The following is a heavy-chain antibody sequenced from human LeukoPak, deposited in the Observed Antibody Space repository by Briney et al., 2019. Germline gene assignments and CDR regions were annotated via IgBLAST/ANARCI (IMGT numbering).Heavy chain of an antibody. V-gene: IGHV3-21*01. CDR2: ITSSSSNK. Sequence: GGSLRLSCAASGFPFSRYSMNWVRQAPGEGPEWVSSITSSSSNKDYVDSVKGRFTVSRDNAKNSLYLQMDSLRVEDTAVYYCARDPPSRGTRYFDYWGQGILVTVSS. D-gene: IGHD3-16*01. J-gene: IGHJ4*02. CDR3: ARDPPSRGTRYFDY. CDR1: GFPFSRYS.